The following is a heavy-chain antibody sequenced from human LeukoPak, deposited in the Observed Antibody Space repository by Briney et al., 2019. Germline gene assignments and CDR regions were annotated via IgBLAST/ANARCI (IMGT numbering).Heavy chain of an antibody. D-gene: IGHD5-24*01. CDR1: GFTFSSYA. Sequence: GGSLRLSCAASGFTFSSYAMSWVRQAPGKGLEWVSAISGSGGSTYYADSVKGRFTISRDNAKNSLYLQMNSLRAEDTAVYYCARDQYPLVEMATIIDYWGQGTLVTVSS. CDR3: ARDQYPLVEMATIIDY. CDR2: ISGSGGST. V-gene: IGHV3-23*01. J-gene: IGHJ4*02.